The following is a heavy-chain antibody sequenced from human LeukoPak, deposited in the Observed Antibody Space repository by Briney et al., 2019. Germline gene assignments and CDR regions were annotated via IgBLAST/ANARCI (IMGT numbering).Heavy chain of an antibody. D-gene: IGHD3-3*01. CDR3: ARRNGRSYDFWSGLGPNYYYYYMDV. V-gene: IGHV1-8*03. CDR1: RYTFTSYD. Sequence: GASVKVSCKASRYTFTSYDINWVRPATGQGLEWMGWVNPNSGNTGYAQKFQGRVTITRNTSISTAYMALRSMRSEDTAVYYCARRNGRSYDFWSGLGPNYYYYYMDVWGKGNTVTVSS. CDR2: VNPNSGNT. J-gene: IGHJ6*03.